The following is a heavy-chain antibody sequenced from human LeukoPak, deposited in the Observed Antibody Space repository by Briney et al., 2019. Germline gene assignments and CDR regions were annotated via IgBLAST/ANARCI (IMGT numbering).Heavy chain of an antibody. CDR1: GYTFSSHG. D-gene: IGHD3-10*01. Sequence: ASVKVSCKASGYTFSSHGITWVRQAPGQGLEWMGWISAYNGDTNCAQKLQGRVTMTTDTSASTAYMELRSLRSDDTAVYYCAREGQAYYYGSGSYAFDYWGQGTLVTVSS. CDR2: ISAYNGDT. J-gene: IGHJ4*02. V-gene: IGHV1-18*01. CDR3: AREGQAYYYGSGSYAFDY.